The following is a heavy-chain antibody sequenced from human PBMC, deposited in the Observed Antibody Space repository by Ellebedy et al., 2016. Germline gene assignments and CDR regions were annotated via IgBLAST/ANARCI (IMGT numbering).Heavy chain of an antibody. D-gene: IGHD3-10*01. CDR2: ISSSSSYI. J-gene: IGHJ3*02. CDR1: GFTFSSYS. V-gene: IGHV3-21*01. Sequence: GGSLRLSXAASGFTFSSYSMNWVRQAPGKGLEWVSSISSSSSYIYYADSVKGRFTISRDNAKNSLYLQMNSLRAEDTAVYYCARDRGSGSGDAFDIWGQGKMVTVSS. CDR3: ARDRGSGSGDAFDI.